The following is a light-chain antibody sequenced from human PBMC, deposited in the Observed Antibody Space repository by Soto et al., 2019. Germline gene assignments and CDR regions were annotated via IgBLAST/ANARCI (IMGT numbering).Light chain of an antibody. V-gene: IGKV3-20*01. CDR1: QSVTSSY. CDR2: GGS. J-gene: IGKJ1*01. Sequence: EIVLTQSPGTLSLSPGERATLSCRASQSVTSSYLAWYQQKPGQPPRLLIYGGSSRAAGIPDRFSGSGSGTDFTLTISRLEPEDFAVYYCQQYGSSRTFGQGTKVDIK. CDR3: QQYGSSRT.